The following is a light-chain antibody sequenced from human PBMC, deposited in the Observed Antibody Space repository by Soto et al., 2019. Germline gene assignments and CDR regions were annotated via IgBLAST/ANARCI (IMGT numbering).Light chain of an antibody. CDR2: EVN. J-gene: IGLJ7*01. Sequence: QSALTQPASVSGSPGQSITISCTGTTSDVGGYNYVSWYQQLPGNAPKLIIYEVNHRPSGVSNRFSGSKSGGTASLTISRLQGEDEAHYYCSSYTAISSLDIVFGGGTQLTVL. CDR1: TSDVGGYNY. CDR3: SSYTAISSLDIV. V-gene: IGLV2-14*01.